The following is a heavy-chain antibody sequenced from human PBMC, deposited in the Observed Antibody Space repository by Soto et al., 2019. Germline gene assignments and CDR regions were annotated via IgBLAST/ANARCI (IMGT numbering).Heavy chain of an antibody. J-gene: IGHJ5*02. CDR3: ARDPGPEFDP. Sequence: GGSVRLSCAASGFTFSSCSMNWVRQAPGKGLEWVSSISSSSSYIYYADSVKGRFTISRDNAKNSLYLQMNSLRAEDTAVYYCARDPGPEFDPWGQGTLVTVSS. V-gene: IGHV3-21*01. CDR1: GFTFSSCS. CDR2: ISSSSSYI.